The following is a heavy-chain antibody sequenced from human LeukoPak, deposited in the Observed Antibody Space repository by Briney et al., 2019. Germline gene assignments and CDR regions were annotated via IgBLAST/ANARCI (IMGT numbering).Heavy chain of an antibody. J-gene: IGHJ6*02. CDR1: GFTVSSNY. V-gene: IGHV3-53*05. CDR3: TRDMRPGGADV. CDR2: IYSGGST. D-gene: IGHD3-16*01. Sequence: GGSLRLSCAASGFTVSSNYMSWVRQAPGKGLEWVSVIYSGGSTYYADSVKGRFTISRDNSKNTLYLQMNSLRVEDTALYFCTRDMRPGGADVWGQGTTVTVSS.